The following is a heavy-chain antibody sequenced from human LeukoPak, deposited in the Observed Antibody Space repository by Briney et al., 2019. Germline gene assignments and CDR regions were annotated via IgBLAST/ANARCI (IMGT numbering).Heavy chain of an antibody. Sequence: GGSLRLSCAASGFTLSSFAMSWVRQAPGKGLEWISASAGGSTFYADSVKGRFTISRDNSKNTLYLQMNSLRAEDTAVYYCAKVQGHVDPFDYWGQGTLVTVSS. CDR1: GFTLSSFA. CDR3: AKVQGHVDPFDY. D-gene: IGHD2-21*01. J-gene: IGHJ4*02. V-gene: IGHV3-23*01. CDR2: SAGGST.